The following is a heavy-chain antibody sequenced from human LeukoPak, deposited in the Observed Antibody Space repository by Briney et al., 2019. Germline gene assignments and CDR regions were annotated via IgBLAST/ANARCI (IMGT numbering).Heavy chain of an antibody. D-gene: IGHD6-13*01. V-gene: IGHV4-61*01. CDR3: ARARVYSSTWSEFDY. CDR2: IDYSGST. CDR1: GGSVSSGSYY. J-gene: IGHJ4*02. Sequence: SETLSLTCTVSGGSVSSGSYYWSWIRQPPGKGLEWIGYIDYSGSTNYNPSLKSRVTISVDTSKNQFSLKLSSVTAADTAVYYCARARVYSSTWSEFDYWGQGTLDTVSS.